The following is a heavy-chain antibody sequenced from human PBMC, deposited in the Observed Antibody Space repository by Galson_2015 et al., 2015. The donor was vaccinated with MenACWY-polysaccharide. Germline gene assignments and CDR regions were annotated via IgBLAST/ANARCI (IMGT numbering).Heavy chain of an antibody. CDR3: ARRSLDNWYFDL. CDR1: HDSLTSSS. CDR2: IHATGST. J-gene: IGHJ2*01. V-gene: IGHV4-4*07. Sequence: TLSLTCTVSHDSLTSSSWSWIRQSADKGLEYLGRIHATGSTAYNPSFRSRVAMSVDLPRNQLSLRLVSVTASDTAIYYCARRSLDNWYFDLWGRGTLVIVSS. D-gene: IGHD1-1*01.